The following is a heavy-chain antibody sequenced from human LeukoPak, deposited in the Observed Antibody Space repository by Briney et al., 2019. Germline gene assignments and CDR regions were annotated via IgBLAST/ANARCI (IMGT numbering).Heavy chain of an antibody. CDR1: GFTFSSYS. Sequence: GGSLRLSCAASGFTFSSYSMNWVRQAPGKGLEWVSSISSSSSYIYYADSVKGRFTISRDNAKNSLYLQMNSLRAEDTAVYYCASEKNGITGTSPHGYWGQGTLVTVSS. D-gene: IGHD1-20*01. CDR2: ISSSSSYI. V-gene: IGHV3-21*01. CDR3: ASEKNGITGTSPHGY. J-gene: IGHJ4*02.